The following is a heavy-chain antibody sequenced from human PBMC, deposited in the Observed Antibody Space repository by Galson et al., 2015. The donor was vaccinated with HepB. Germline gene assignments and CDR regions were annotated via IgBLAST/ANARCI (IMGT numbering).Heavy chain of an antibody. Sequence: SLRLSCAASGFTFSSYGMHWVRQAPGKGLEWVAVISYDGSNKYYADSVKGRFTISRDNSKNTLYLQMNSLRAEDTAVYYCAKEGCSSTSCYSYYGMDVWGQGTTVTVSS. D-gene: IGHD2-2*01. CDR1: GFTFSSYG. J-gene: IGHJ6*02. CDR2: ISYDGSNK. CDR3: AKEGCSSTSCYSYYGMDV. V-gene: IGHV3-30*18.